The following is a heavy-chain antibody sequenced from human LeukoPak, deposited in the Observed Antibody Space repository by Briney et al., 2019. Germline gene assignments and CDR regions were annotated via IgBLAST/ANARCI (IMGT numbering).Heavy chain of an antibody. CDR1: GYSFTSYW. CDR3: ATNGGSSSWYRYYYYYYGMDV. V-gene: IGHV5-51*01. CDR2: IYPGDSDT. D-gene: IGHD6-13*01. Sequence: GESLKISCKGSGYSFTSYWIGWVRQMPGKGLEWMGIIYPGDSDTRYSPSFQGQVTISADKSISTAYLQWSSLKASDTAMYYCATNGGSSSWYRYYYYYYGMDVWGQGTTVTVSS. J-gene: IGHJ6*02.